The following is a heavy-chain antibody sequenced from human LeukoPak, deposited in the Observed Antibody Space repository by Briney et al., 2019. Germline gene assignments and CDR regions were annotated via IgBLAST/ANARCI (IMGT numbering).Heavy chain of an antibody. CDR1: GYSFTTYW. CDR3: ARYSPGRPLDY. CDR2: VYPVDSDT. Sequence: GESLKISCQGSGYSFTTYWIAWVRQMPGEGLEWMGIVYPVDSDTRYSPSFQGQVTILADKSISTAYLQWSSLNASDTATYYCARYSPGRPLDYWGQGTLVTVSS. J-gene: IGHJ4*02. D-gene: IGHD2-21*01. V-gene: IGHV5-51*01.